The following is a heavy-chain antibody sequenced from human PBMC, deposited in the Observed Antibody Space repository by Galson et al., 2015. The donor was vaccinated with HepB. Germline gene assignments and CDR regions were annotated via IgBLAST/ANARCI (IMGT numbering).Heavy chain of an antibody. Sequence: LSLTCTVSGYSISSGYYWGWIRQPPGKGLEWIGSIYHSGSTYYNPSLKSRVTISVDTSKNQFSLKLSSVTAADTAVYYCAAAGDPQTFDYWGQGTLVTVSS. CDR2: IYHSGST. CDR1: GYSISSGYY. CDR3: AAAGDPQTFDY. V-gene: IGHV4-38-2*02. J-gene: IGHJ4*02. D-gene: IGHD7-27*01.